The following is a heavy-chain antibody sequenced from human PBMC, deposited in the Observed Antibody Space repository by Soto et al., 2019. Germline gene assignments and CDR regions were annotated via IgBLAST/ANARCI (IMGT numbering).Heavy chain of an antibody. V-gene: IGHV4-30-4*01. CDR2: IYYSGST. Sequence: SETLSLTCTVSGGSISSGDYYWSWIRQPPGKGLEWIGYIYYSGSTYYNPSLKSRVTISVDTSKNQFSLKLSSVTAADTAVYYCARTYCSGGSCYSSDWFDPWGQGTLVTVSS. D-gene: IGHD2-15*01. CDR1: GGSISSGDYY. J-gene: IGHJ5*02. CDR3: ARTYCSGGSCYSSDWFDP.